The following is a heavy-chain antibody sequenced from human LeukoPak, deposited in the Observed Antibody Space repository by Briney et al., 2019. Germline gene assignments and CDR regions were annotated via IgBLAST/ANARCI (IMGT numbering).Heavy chain of an antibody. V-gene: IGHV1-18*01. CDR1: GYTFTSYG. CDR3: ARGRFSSGYYYGATLDWFDP. CDR2: ISAYNGNT. D-gene: IGHD3-22*01. Sequence: GASVKVSCKASGYTFTSYGTSWVRQAPGQGLEWMGWISAYNGNTNYAQKLQGRVTMTTDTSTSTAYMELRSLRSDDTAVYYCARGRFSSGYYYGATLDWFDPWGQGTLVTVSS. J-gene: IGHJ5*02.